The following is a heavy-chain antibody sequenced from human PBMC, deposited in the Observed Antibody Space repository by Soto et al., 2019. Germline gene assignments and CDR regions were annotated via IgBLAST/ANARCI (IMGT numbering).Heavy chain of an antibody. Sequence: QVHLQESGPGLVKPSQTLSLTCTVSGGSISSGGYYWSWIRQHPGKGLEWIGYIYYGGNTYYNPSLRSRITISVDTSKNQFSPKLSSVTAADTAVYYCARVRTYSSSWDSFDFDYWGQGTLVTVSP. D-gene: IGHD6-13*01. CDR1: GGSISSGGYY. J-gene: IGHJ4*02. V-gene: IGHV4-31*03. CDR3: ARVRTYSSSWDSFDFDY. CDR2: IYYGGNT.